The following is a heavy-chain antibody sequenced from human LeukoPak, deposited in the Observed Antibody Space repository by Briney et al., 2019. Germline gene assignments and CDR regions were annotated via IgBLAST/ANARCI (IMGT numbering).Heavy chain of an antibody. V-gene: IGHV1-24*01. CDR2: FDPEDGET. D-gene: IGHD2-2*01. Sequence: ASVKVSCKVSGYTLTELSMHWVRQAPGKGLEWMGGFDPEDGETIYAQKFQGRVTMTEDTSTDTAYMELSSLRSEDTAVYYCATYRYCSSTSCYGKHYFDYWGQGTLVTVSS. CDR1: GYTLTELS. CDR3: ATYRYCSSTSCYGKHYFDY. J-gene: IGHJ4*02.